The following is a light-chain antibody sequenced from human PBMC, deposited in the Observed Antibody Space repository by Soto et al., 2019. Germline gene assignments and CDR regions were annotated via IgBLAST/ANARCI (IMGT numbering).Light chain of an antibody. CDR1: QGISSY. Sequence: IQLTQSPSSLTASVGDRVTITCRASQGISSYLAWYQQKPGKAPKLLIYGASTLEGGVPFRFSGSGSGTDFTLTISSLQPEDFATYYCQQLNTYPITFGQGTRLEIK. CDR3: QQLNTYPIT. CDR2: GAS. J-gene: IGKJ5*01. V-gene: IGKV1-9*01.